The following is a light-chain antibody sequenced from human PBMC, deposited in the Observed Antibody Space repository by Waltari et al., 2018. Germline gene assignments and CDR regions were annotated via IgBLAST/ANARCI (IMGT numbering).Light chain of an antibody. Sequence: EIVLTQSPGSLSLSPGERATLSCRASQTISGSWLTWYQQKPGQAPRLLIYGASSRATDIPDRFSGSGSGTDFTLTISRLEPEDFAVYYCQQYDGSSVTFGGGTKVEIK. CDR2: GAS. J-gene: IGKJ4*01. CDR1: QTISGSW. CDR3: QQYDGSSVT. V-gene: IGKV3-20*01.